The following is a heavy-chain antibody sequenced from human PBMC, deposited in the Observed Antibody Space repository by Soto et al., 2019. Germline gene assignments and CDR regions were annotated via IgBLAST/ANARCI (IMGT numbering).Heavy chain of an antibody. D-gene: IGHD3-3*01. J-gene: IGHJ4*02. CDR3: ARAELGFLEWTPYYFDY. CDR1: GGSISSGDYY. Sequence: SETLSLTCTVSGGSISSGDYYWSWIRQPPGKGLEWIGYIYYSGSTYYNPSLKSRVTISVDTSKNQFSLKLGSVTAADTAVYYCARAELGFLEWTPYYFDYWGQGXLVTVSS. CDR2: IYYSGST. V-gene: IGHV4-30-4*01.